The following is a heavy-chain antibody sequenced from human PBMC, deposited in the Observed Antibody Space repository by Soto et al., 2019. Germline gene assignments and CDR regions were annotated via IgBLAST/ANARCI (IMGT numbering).Heavy chain of an antibody. CDR2: ISGTGGRT. V-gene: IGHV3-23*01. CDR1: GFTFSSYA. CDR3: ANRDPVEMAPIGAFNS. D-gene: IGHD3-16*01. J-gene: IGHJ4*02. Sequence: EVQLLESGGGLVQPGGSLRLSCAASGFTFSSYAMSWVRQAPGKGLEWVSSISGTGGRTYYADSVKGRFTVSRDNSKNTVYLQMNSLRAEDTAEYYCANRDPVEMAPIGAFNSWGQGTLVTVSS.